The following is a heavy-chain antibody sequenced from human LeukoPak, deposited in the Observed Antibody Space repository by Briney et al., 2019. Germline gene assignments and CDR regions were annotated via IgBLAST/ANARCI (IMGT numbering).Heavy chain of an antibody. CDR2: IALRGSTI. J-gene: IGHJ4*02. CDR1: GFTFTSYE. CDR3: ARATSFDY. Sequence: GGSLRLSCAASGFTFTSYEMNWVRQAPGKGLEWVSYIALRGSTIYYADSVKGRFTIARDNAKDSLYLQMNSLRAEDTAVYYCARATSFDYWGQGTLVTVSS. V-gene: IGHV3-48*03.